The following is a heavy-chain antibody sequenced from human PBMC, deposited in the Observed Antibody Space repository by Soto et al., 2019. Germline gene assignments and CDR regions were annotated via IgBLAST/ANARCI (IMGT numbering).Heavy chain of an antibody. D-gene: IGHD3-10*01. J-gene: IGHJ6*03. CDR2: ISWNSGSI. Sequence: EVQLVESGGGLVQPGRSLRLSCAASGITFEDHGMHWVRQAPGKGLEWVSGISWNSGSIAYADSVRGRFTISRDNAKNSLYLQMHSLRIEDTALYYCAKSSGPSYYFYMDVWGKGTTVTVSS. CDR1: GITFEDHG. V-gene: IGHV3-9*01. CDR3: AKSSGPSYYFYMDV.